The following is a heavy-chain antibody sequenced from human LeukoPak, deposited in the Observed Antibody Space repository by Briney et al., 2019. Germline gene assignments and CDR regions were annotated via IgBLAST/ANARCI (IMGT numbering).Heavy chain of an antibody. CDR3: ARDLDSGWPPYDS. CDR2: ILYDASNT. J-gene: IGHJ5*02. CDR1: GFSFRSYG. D-gene: IGHD6-19*01. V-gene: IGHV3-33*01. Sequence: PGGSLRLSCASSGFSFRSYGLHWVRQTPGKGLEWVAGILYDASNTFYADSVMGRFTISRDNSKSTLYLQMDSLRADDTAVYYCARDLDSGWPPYDSWGQGTLVIVSS.